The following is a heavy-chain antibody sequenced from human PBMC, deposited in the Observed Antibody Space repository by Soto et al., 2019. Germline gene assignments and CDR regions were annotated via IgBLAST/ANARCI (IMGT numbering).Heavy chain of an antibody. CDR2: IYYSGST. D-gene: IGHD3-10*01. CDR1: GGSISSYY. V-gene: IGHV4-59*01. Sequence: SETLSLTCTVSGGSISSYYWSWIRQPPGKGLEWIGYIYYSGSTNYNPSLKSRVTISVDTSKNQFSLKLISVTAADTAVYYCARSPYGFGNNWFDPWGQGTLVTVSS. CDR3: ARSPYGFGNNWFDP. J-gene: IGHJ5*02.